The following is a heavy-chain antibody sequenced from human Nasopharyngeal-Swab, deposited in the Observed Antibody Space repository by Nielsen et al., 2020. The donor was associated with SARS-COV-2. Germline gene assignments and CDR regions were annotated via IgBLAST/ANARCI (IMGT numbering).Heavy chain of an antibody. Sequence: VRQAPGKGLEWVSAISGSGDSTYYADSVKGRFTISRDNSKNTLYLQMNSLRAEDTAVYYCAKVRFLEWLLRFDPWGQGTLVTVSS. J-gene: IGHJ5*02. V-gene: IGHV3-23*01. CDR3: AKVRFLEWLLRFDP. CDR2: ISGSGDST. D-gene: IGHD3-3*01.